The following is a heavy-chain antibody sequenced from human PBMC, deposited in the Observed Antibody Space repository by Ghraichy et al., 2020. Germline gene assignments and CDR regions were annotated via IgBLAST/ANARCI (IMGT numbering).Heavy chain of an antibody. V-gene: IGHV3-23*01. CDR2: ISGSGGST. J-gene: IGHJ6*02. CDR3: AKLLAVNYYYYYGMDV. Sequence: GGSLRLSCAASGFTFSSYAMSWVRQAPGKGLEWVSAISGSGGSTYYADSVKGRFTISRDNSKNTLYLQMNSLRAEDTAVYYCAKLLAVNYYYYYGMDVWGQGTTVTVSS. CDR1: GFTFSSYA.